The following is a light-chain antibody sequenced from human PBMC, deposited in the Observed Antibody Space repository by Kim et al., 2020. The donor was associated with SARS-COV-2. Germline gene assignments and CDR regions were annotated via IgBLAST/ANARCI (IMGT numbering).Light chain of an antibody. CDR1: SGSIDDNY. J-gene: IGLJ2*01. CDR3: QSYNRDNVL. V-gene: IGLV6-57*03. CDR2: EDD. Sequence: GKTVTISCTRSSGSIDDNYVQWYQQRPGGVPTTVIYEDDQRPSGVSDRFSGSIDNSSNSASHTISGLRTEDEADYYCQSYNRDNVLFGGGTQLTVL.